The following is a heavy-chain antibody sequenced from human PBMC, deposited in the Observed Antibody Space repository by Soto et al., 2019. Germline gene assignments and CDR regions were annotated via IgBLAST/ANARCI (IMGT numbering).Heavy chain of an antibody. V-gene: IGHV4-59*01. Sequence: QVQLQESSPGLVKPSETLSLTCTVSGGSISSYYWSWIRQPPGKGLEWIGYIYYSGSTNYNPSLKSRVTISVDTSKNQFSLKLSSVTAADTAVYYCATVGHDYAITRDYWGQGTLVTVSS. D-gene: IGHD4-17*01. CDR2: IYYSGST. CDR1: GGSISSYY. J-gene: IGHJ4*02. CDR3: ATVGHDYAITRDY.